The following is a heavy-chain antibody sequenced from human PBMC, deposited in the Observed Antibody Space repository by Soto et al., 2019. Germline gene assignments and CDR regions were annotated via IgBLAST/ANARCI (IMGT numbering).Heavy chain of an antibody. CDR2: ISSSSSYT. Sequence: QVQLVESGGGLVKPGGSLRLSCAASGFTFSDYYMTWIRQAPGKGLEWVSYISSSSSYTNYADSVKGRVTISRDNAKNSLYLQMNSLRAEDTAVYCCARDPLNLHDYGERGDPDHWGKGTLVTVSS. CDR3: ARDPLNLHDYGERGDPDH. D-gene: IGHD4-17*01. V-gene: IGHV3-11*06. J-gene: IGHJ4*02. CDR1: GFTFSDYY.